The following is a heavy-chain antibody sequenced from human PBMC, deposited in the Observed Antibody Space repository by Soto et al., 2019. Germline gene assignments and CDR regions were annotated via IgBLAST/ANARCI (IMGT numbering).Heavy chain of an antibody. Sequence: QVQLQESGPGLVKPSETLSLTCTVSGGPISSYYWSWIRQPPGKGLEWIGYIYYSGSTNYNPSLKSRVTISVDTSKNQFSLKLSSVTAADTAVYYCARVRGQGNFDYWGQGTLVTVSS. CDR3: ARVRGQGNFDY. J-gene: IGHJ4*02. CDR1: GGPISSYY. CDR2: IYYSGST. V-gene: IGHV4-59*01.